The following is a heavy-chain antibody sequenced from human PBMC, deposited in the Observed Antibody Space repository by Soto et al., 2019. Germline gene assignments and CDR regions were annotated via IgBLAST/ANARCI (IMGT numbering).Heavy chain of an antibody. J-gene: IGHJ4*02. D-gene: IGHD3-22*01. CDR2: INPHSGGA. CDR1: GYTFTSHY. CDR3: ARSSTYNFDSSGYYDY. Sequence: EASVKVSCKTSGYTFTSHYLHWVRQAPGQGLEWMGWINPHSGGAYYAQKFQGSVILTRDASINTAYMDLTRLTSGDAAVYYCARSSTYNFDSSGYYDYWGQGTLVTVSS. V-gene: IGHV1-2*02.